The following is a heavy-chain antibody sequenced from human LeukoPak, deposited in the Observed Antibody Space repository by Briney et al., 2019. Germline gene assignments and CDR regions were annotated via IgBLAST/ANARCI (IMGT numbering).Heavy chain of an antibody. CDR2: ISYGGSDK. J-gene: IGHJ5*02. CDR3: AKDDYYDSSGDPNWFDP. V-gene: IGHV3-30*04. Sequence: GGSLRLSCAASGFSFSGSAIHWVRQAPGKGLEWVAVISYGGSDKYYADSVKGRFTISRDNSKNTLYLQMNSLRAEDTAVYFCAKDDYYDSSGDPNWFDPWGQGTRVTVSS. D-gene: IGHD3-22*01. CDR1: GFSFSGSA.